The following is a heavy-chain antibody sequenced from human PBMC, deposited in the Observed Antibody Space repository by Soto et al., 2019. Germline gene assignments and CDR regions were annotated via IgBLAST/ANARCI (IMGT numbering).Heavy chain of an antibody. CDR1: SCSISSGCYY. Sequence: QVQLQESGPGLVKPSQTLSLTCTVSSCSISSGCYYWSWIRQHPGNGMEWSGYIYYSGITCYNPSLKRRVTISVDTSKNQFSLKLRSVTAADTAVYYCARWPQIEPRFDYWGQGTLVTGSS. CDR3: ARWPQIEPRFDY. V-gene: IGHV4-31*03. CDR2: IYYSGIT. J-gene: IGHJ4*02.